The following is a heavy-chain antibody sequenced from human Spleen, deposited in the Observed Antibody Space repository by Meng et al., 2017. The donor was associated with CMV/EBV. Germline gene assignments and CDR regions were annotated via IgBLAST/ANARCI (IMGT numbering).Heavy chain of an antibody. Sequence: GGSLRLSCAASGFTFRNFAMSWVRQTPGKGLEWVSSIGSRGEDTYYADSVKGRFTISRDNSKNALYLQMSSLRAEDTAVYYCAKYQLPSGRISGGPFDFWGQGTLVTVSS. CDR2: IGSRGEDT. D-gene: IGHD2-2*01. CDR1: GFTFRNFA. CDR3: AKYQLPSGRISGGPFDF. J-gene: IGHJ4*02. V-gene: IGHV3-23*01.